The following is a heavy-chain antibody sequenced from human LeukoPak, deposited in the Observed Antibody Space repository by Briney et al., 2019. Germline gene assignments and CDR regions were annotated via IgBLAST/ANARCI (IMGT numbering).Heavy chain of an antibody. CDR2: IYTRGST. D-gene: IGHD2/OR15-2a*01. J-gene: IGHJ3*02. V-gene: IGHV4-4*07. Sequence: NPSETLSLTCTVSGGSINNYYWSWIRQPAGKGLEWIGRIYTRGSTNYNPSLKSRVTMSVDTSKNQFSLKLSSVTAADTAVYYCARGRYCNADICSGGDAFDIWGQGTMVSVSS. CDR3: ARGRYCNADICSGGDAFDI. CDR1: GGSINNYY.